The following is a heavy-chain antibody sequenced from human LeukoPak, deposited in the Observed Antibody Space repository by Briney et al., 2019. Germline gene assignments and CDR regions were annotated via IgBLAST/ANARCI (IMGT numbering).Heavy chain of an antibody. CDR3: ARLKARDAFDI. J-gene: IGHJ3*02. CDR2: IYYSGST. CDR1: DGSFSSYS. V-gene: IGHV4-59*08. Sequence: SETLSLTCTVSDGSFSSYSWNWIRQPPGGGLEWIGYIYYSGSTIYNPSLRSRVTISVDTSKNQFSLKLTSVTAADTAVYYCARLKARDAFDIWGQGTMVTVSS.